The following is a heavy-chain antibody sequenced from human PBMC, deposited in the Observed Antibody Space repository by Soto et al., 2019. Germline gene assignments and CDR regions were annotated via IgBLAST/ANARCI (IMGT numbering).Heavy chain of an antibody. CDR1: GGSISSGDYY. J-gene: IGHJ4*02. Sequence: SETLSLTCTVSGGSISSGDYYWSWIRQPPGKGLEWIGYIYYSGSTYYNPSLKSRVTISVDTSKNQFSLKLSSVTAADTAVYYCARDRGSVGFDYWGQGTLVTVSS. CDR3: ARDRGSVGFDY. V-gene: IGHV4-30-4*01. CDR2: IYYSGST. D-gene: IGHD5-12*01.